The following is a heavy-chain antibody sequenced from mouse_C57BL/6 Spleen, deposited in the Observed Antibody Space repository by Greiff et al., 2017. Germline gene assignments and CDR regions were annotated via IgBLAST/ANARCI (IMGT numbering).Heavy chain of an antibody. V-gene: IGHV1-74*01. D-gene: IGHD1-1*01. J-gene: IGHJ3*01. Sequence: VQLQQPGAELVQPGASVKVSCKASGYTFTSYWMHWVKQRPGQGLEWIGRLHPSDSDTNYNQKFKGKATLTVDKSSSTAYMQRSSLTSEDSAVYYCAIPVVGAYWGQGTLVTVSA. CDR3: AIPVVGAY. CDR2: LHPSDSDT. CDR1: GYTFTSYW.